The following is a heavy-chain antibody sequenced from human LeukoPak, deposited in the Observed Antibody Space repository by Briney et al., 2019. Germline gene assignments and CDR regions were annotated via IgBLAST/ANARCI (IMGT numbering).Heavy chain of an antibody. D-gene: IGHD1-1*01. CDR2: IYTSGST. J-gene: IGHJ4*02. CDR1: GGSISSGSYY. Sequence: SETLSLTCTVSGGSISSGSYYWSWIRQPAGKGLEWIGRIYTSGSTNYNPSLKGRVTISVDTSKNQFSLKLSSVTAADTAVYYCAINQLERPLDYWGQGTLVTVSS. V-gene: IGHV4-61*02. CDR3: AINQLERPLDY.